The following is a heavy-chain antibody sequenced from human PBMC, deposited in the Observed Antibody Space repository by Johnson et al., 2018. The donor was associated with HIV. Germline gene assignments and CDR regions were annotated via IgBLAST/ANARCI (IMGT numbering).Heavy chain of an antibody. CDR2: IAYDGSNK. Sequence: VQLVESGGGVVQPGRSLRLSCAASGFTFSSYGMHWVRQAPGKGLEWVAVIAYDGSNKYYADSVKGRFTISRDNSENTAYLQMNSLETEDTAVYYCARHIVGGTSDAFDIWGQGTMVTVSS. J-gene: IGHJ3*02. V-gene: IGHV3-30*03. CDR3: ARHIVGGTSDAFDI. D-gene: IGHD1-26*01. CDR1: GFTFSSYG.